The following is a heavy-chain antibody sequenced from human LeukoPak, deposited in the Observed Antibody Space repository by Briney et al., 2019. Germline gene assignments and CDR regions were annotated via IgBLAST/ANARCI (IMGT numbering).Heavy chain of an antibody. CDR1: GFTFSRYW. CDR3: ATAGGDGSRMGFDP. CDR2: ISADGSVT. V-gene: IGHV3-74*01. J-gene: IGHJ5*02. D-gene: IGHD2-15*01. Sequence: GVSLRLSCADSGFTFSRYWMHWVRQTPGKGLVWVSRISADGSVTRYADSVKGRFTISRDNTKSTLYLQMHSLRAEDTAVYYCATAGGDGSRMGFDPWGQGTLVTVS.